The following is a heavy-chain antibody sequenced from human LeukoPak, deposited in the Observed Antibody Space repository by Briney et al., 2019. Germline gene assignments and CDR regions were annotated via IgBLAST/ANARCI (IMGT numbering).Heavy chain of an antibody. CDR1: GGSISSYY. J-gene: IGHJ4*02. D-gene: IGHD3-3*01. CDR3: ARSYRTIFGVVTHFDY. CDR2: ISYSGTT. V-gene: IGHV4-59*12. Sequence: PSETLSLTCTVYGGSISSYYWSWIRQPPGKGLEWIGYISYSGTTHHNPSLKSRVTMSVDTSKNQFSLKLSSVTAADTAVYYCARSYRTIFGVVTHFDYWGQGTLVTVSS.